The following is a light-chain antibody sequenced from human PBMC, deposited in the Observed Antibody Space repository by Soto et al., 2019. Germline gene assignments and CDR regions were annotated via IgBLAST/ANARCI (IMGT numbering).Light chain of an antibody. CDR3: QQYGSSGT. J-gene: IGKJ1*01. CDR1: QTIGTN. V-gene: IGKV3-20*01. Sequence: EIILTQSPATLSVSPGGRATLSCRASQTIGTNLVWYRQRPGQAPRLLIYGASNRATGIPDRFSGSGSGTDFTLTISRLEHEDFAVYYCQQYGSSGTFGQGTKVDI. CDR2: GAS.